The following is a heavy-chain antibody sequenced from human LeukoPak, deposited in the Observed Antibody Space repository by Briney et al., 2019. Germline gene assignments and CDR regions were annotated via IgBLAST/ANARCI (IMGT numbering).Heavy chain of an antibody. CDR2: INHSGST. Sequence: SETLSLTCAVYGGSFSGYYWSWIRQPPGKGLVWIGEINHSGSTNYNPSLKSRVTISVDTSKNQFSLKLSSVTAADTAVYYCARGRIWRLRLWGYFDYWGQGTLVTVSS. D-gene: IGHD5-12*01. CDR1: GGSFSGYY. J-gene: IGHJ4*02. V-gene: IGHV4-34*01. CDR3: ARGRIWRLRLWGYFDY.